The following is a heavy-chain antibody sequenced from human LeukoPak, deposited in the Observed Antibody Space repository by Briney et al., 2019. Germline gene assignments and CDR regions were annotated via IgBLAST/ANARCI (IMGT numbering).Heavy chain of an antibody. Sequence: PSETLSLTCAVYGGSFSGYYWSWIRQPPGKGLEWIGEINHSGSTNYNPSLKSRVTISVDTSKNQFSLKLSSVTAADTAVYYCARHSLGYYYDSSGYYYYYYYMDVWGKGTTVTISS. CDR1: GGSFSGYY. CDR3: ARHSLGYYYDSSGYYYYYYYMDV. D-gene: IGHD3-22*01. CDR2: INHSGST. V-gene: IGHV4-34*01. J-gene: IGHJ6*03.